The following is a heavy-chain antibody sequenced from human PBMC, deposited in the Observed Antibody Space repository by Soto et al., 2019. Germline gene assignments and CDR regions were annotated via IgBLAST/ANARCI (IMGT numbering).Heavy chain of an antibody. CDR2: INGDGSYT. D-gene: IGHD1-26*01. J-gene: IGHJ4*02. Sequence: EVQLMESGGGLVQPGGSLRLPCVVSGFTFSSYWMQWVRQAPVEGPVWVSRINGDGSYTAYADSVRGRFTISRDNAKNTLYLQMSSLRDEDTAVYYCARERGPYYTDYWGQGTLVTVSS. V-gene: IGHV3-74*01. CDR1: GFTFSSYW. CDR3: ARERGPYYTDY.